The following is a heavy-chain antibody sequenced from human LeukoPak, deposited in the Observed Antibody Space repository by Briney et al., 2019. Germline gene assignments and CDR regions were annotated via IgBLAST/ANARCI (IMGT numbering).Heavy chain of an antibody. V-gene: IGHV3-33*08. D-gene: IGHD6-19*01. CDR2: IWYGGSNK. CDR3: AREGGGWFYLDY. J-gene: IGHJ4*02. Sequence: GGSLRLSCAASGFTFSSYGMHWVRQAPGKGLEWVAVIWYGGSNKYYADSVKGRFTISRDNSKNTLYLQMNSLRAEDTAVYYCAREGGGWFYLDYWGQGTLVTVSS. CDR1: GFTFSSYG.